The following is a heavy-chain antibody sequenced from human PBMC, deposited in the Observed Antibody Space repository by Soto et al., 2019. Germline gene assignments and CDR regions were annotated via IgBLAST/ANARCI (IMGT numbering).Heavy chain of an antibody. V-gene: IGHV4-4*02. CDR3: ARAPLSCCGGDCPGGMDV. CDR2: IYHSGST. Sequence: QVQLQESGPGLVKPSGTLSLTCAVSGGSISSSNWWSWVRQPPGKGLEWIGEIYHSGSTNYNPSLTSRVTISVDKFKNQCSLKLSSVTAADTAVYYCARAPLSCCGGDCPGGMDVWGQGTTVTVSS. J-gene: IGHJ6*02. CDR1: GGSISSSNW. D-gene: IGHD2-21*02.